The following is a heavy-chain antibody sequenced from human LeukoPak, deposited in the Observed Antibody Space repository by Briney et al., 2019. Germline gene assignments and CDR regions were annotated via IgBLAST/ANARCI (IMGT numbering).Heavy chain of an antibody. V-gene: IGHV4-30-4*07. CDR1: GGSISSGGYS. J-gene: IGHJ4*02. CDR2: IYYSGST. Sequence: PSETLSLTCAVSGGSISSGGYSWSWIRQPPGKGLEWIGYIYYSGSTYYNPSLKSRVTISVDTSKNQFSLKLSSVTAADTAVYYCARENSSSPFDYWGQGTLVTVSS. D-gene: IGHD6-13*01. CDR3: ARENSSSPFDY.